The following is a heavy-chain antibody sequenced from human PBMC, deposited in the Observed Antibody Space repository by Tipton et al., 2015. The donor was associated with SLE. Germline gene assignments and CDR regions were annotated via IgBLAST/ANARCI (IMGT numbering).Heavy chain of an antibody. D-gene: IGHD5-12*01. CDR1: GGPISSGGHY. Sequence: LRLSCSVSGGPISSGGHYWSWIRQSPGKDLEWIGYIRDTQSTTYNPSLKSRVTISVDTSNNQFSLMLSSVTAADTALYYCARGGDGGYGAFDYLGQGTLVTVSS. V-gene: IGHV4-31*02. CDR2: IRDTQST. CDR3: ARGGDGGYGAFDY. J-gene: IGHJ4*02.